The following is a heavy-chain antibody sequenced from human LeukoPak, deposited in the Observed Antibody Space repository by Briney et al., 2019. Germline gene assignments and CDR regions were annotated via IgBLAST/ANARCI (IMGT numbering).Heavy chain of an antibody. CDR1: GGSFSGYY. CDR3: AREGYDYVWGSYRYTGYMDV. V-gene: IGHV4-34*01. CDR2: INHSGST. Sequence: PSETLSLTCAVYGGSFSGYYWSWIRQPPGKGLEWIGEINHSGSTNYSPSLKSRVTISVDTSKNQFSLKLSSVTAADTAVYYCAREGYDYVWGSYRYTGYMDVWGKGTTVTVSS. D-gene: IGHD3-16*02. J-gene: IGHJ6*03.